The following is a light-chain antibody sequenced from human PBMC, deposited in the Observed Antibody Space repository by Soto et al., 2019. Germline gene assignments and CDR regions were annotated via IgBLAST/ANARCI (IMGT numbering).Light chain of an antibody. V-gene: IGKV3-11*01. J-gene: IGKJ4*01. CDR2: DAS. Sequence: EIVLTQSPATLSLSPGERATLSCRASQSVSSYLAWYQQKPGQAPRLLIYDASNRATGIPARFSGSGSGTDFTLTISSLEPDDFAVYYCQQRSNWPQNTFGGGTKVEIK. CDR1: QSVSSY. CDR3: QQRSNWPQNT.